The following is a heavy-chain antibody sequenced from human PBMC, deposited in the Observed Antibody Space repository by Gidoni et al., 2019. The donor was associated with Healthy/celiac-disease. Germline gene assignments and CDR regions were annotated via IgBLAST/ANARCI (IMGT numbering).Heavy chain of an antibody. CDR2: INHSGST. Sequence: QVQLQQWGAGLLKPSETLSLTCAVYGGSFSGYYWSWIRQPPGKGLEWIGEINHSGSTNYNPSLKSRVTISVDTSKNQFSLKLSSVTAADTAVYYCARGFHSSSSGFDYWGQGTLVTVSS. V-gene: IGHV4-34*01. J-gene: IGHJ4*02. D-gene: IGHD6-6*01. CDR3: ARGFHSSSSGFDY. CDR1: GGSFSGYY.